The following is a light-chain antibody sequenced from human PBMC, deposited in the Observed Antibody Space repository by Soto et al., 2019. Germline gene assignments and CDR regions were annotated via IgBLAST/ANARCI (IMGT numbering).Light chain of an antibody. Sequence: DVQMTQSPSSLSAFVGDRVTITCRASQGIAPYLAWFQQKPGKVPKLLIYATSTLQSGVPSRFSGSGSGTDVTLTINRVQPEDVGTYYCQKYNSAPLTFGGGTKVEIK. CDR2: ATS. V-gene: IGKV1-27*01. CDR1: QGIAPY. J-gene: IGKJ4*01. CDR3: QKYNSAPLT.